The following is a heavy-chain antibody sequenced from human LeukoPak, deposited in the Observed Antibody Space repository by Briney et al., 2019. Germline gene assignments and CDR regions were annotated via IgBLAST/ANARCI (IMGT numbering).Heavy chain of an antibody. CDR1: GYIFTNYA. CDR3: ARARYESRIWPKSRYDYYYYMDV. D-gene: IGHD3-3*01. J-gene: IGHJ6*03. V-gene: IGHV1-3*03. Sequence: GASVKVSCKASGYIFTNYAMHWVRRAPGQRLEWMGWINGGNGNTKYSQEFQGRVTITRDTSASTAYMEVSSLRSEDMAVYYCARARYESRIWPKSRYDYYYYMDVWGKGTTVTVSS. CDR2: INGGNGNT.